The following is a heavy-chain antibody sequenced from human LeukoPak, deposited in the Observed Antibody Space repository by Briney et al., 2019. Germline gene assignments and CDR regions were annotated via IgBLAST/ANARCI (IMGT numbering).Heavy chain of an antibody. CDR1: GGSISSYY. CDR3: ASSFGNYALDY. V-gene: IGHV4-59*01. D-gene: IGHD3-10*01. Sequence: SETLSLTCTVSGGSISSYYWSWIRQPPGKGLEWIGYTYYSGSTNYNPSLKSRVTISVDTSKNQFSLKLSSVTAADTAVYYCASSFGNYALDYWGQGTLVTVSS. CDR2: TYYSGST. J-gene: IGHJ4*02.